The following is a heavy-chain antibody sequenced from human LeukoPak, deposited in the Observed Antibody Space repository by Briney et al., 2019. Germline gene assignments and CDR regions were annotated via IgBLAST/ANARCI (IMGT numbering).Heavy chain of an antibody. D-gene: IGHD1-1*01. CDR3: AGVERLSKDGLEY. Sequence: PSETLSLTCTVSGGSISSGSYYWSWIRQPAGKGLEWIGRIYTSGSTNYNPSLKSRVTISVDTSKNQFSLKLSSVTAADTAVYYCAGVERLSKDGLEYWGQGILVTVSS. CDR2: IYTSGST. CDR1: GGSISSGSYY. J-gene: IGHJ4*02. V-gene: IGHV4-61*02.